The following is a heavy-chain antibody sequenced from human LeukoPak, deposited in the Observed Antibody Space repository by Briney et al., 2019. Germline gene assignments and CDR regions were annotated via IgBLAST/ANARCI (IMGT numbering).Heavy chain of an antibody. J-gene: IGHJ4*02. CDR1: GYTFTSYG. CDR3: ARDHTAMAKRAFDY. CDR2: INANYGDT. V-gene: IGHV1-18*01. Sequence: ASVKVSCKASGYTFTSYGITWVRQAPGPGVEWMGWINANYGDTKSAQNLQGRVTMTRDTSTSTAYMELRSLRSDDTAVYYCARDHTAMAKRAFDYWGQGTLVTVSS. D-gene: IGHD5-18*01.